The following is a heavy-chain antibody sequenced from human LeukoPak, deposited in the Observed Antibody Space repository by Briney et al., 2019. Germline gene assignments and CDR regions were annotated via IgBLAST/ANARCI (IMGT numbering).Heavy chain of an antibody. CDR3: ASAAYSSTSYSRYFDL. D-gene: IGHD6-13*01. Sequence: PGGSLRLSCAASGFTFRSYVMHWVRPATGKGLEWVSGIGTAGEIYTISREHAKDSLYLQMKSLRAGDTAVYYCASAAYSSTSYSRYFDLWGRGTLVTVSS. CDR2: IGTAGEI. J-gene: IGHJ2*01. V-gene: IGHV3-13*01. CDR1: GFTFRSYV.